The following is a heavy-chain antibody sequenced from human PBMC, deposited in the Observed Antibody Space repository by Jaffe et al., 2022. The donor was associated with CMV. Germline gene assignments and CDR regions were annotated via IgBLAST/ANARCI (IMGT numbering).Heavy chain of an antibody. J-gene: IGHJ6*03. CDR3: ARQGIVVVPAASSRSYTGSLAAPGYMDV. D-gene: IGHD2-2*01. CDR2: IYYSGST. CDR1: GGSISSSSYY. V-gene: IGHV4-39*01. Sequence: QLQLQESGPGLVKPSETLSLTCTVSGGSISSSSYYWGWIRQPPGKGLEWIGSIYYSGSTYYNPSLKSRVTISVDTSKNQFSLKLSSVTAADTAVYYCARQGIVVVPAASSRSYTGSLAAPGYMDVWGKGTTVTVSS.